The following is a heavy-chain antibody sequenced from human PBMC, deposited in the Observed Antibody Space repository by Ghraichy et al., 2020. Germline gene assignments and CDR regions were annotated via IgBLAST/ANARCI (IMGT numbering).Heavy chain of an antibody. Sequence: ASVKVSCKASGYTFTSYGISWVRQAPGQGLEWMGWISAYNGNTNYAQKLQGRVTMTTDTSTSTAYMELRSLRSDDTAVYYCARVSGPTMVRGEGWFDPWGQGTLVTVSS. V-gene: IGHV1-18*01. CDR1: GYTFTSYG. CDR3: ARVSGPTMVRGEGWFDP. J-gene: IGHJ5*02. CDR2: ISAYNGNT. D-gene: IGHD3-10*01.